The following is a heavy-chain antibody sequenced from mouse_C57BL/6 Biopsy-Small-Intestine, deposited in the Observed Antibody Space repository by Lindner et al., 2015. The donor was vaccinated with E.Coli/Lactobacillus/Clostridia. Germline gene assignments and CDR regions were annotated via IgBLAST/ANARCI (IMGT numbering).Heavy chain of an antibody. CDR2: IYPGGGFS. CDR3: ARSIYEYFDY. J-gene: IGHJ2*01. D-gene: IGHD2-3*01. V-gene: IGHV1-63*01. Sequence: VQLQESGAELVRPGTSAKMSCKASGYTFTNYWISWAKQRPGHGLEWIGDIYPGGGFSNYNEKFKGKATLTADESSSTAYMQFSSLTSEDSAIYYCARSIYEYFDYWGQGTTLTVSS. CDR1: GYTFTNYW.